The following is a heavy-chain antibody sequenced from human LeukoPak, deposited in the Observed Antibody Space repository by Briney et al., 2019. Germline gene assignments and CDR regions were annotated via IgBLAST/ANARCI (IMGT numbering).Heavy chain of an antibody. J-gene: IGHJ4*02. Sequence: GGSLRLSCAASGFTFSSYGVHWVRQAPGKGLEWVAVIWYDGSKKYYADSVKGRFTISRDNSKNTLYLEMNSLRAEDTAVYYCARDACGGDCYSLDYWGQGTRVTVSS. V-gene: IGHV3-33*01. CDR2: IWYDGSKK. CDR1: GFTFSSYG. D-gene: IGHD2-21*02. CDR3: ARDACGGDCYSLDY.